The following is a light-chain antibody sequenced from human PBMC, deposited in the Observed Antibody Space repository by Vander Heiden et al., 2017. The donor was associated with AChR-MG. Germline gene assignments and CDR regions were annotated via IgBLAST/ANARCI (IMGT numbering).Light chain of an antibody. CDR3: QQSDSTPGT. J-gene: IGKJ1*01. CDR1: QSISSY. V-gene: IGKV1-39*01. CDR2: AAS. Sequence: DIQMTQSPSSLSASVGDRVTITCRASQSISSYLNWYQQKPGKAPKLLIYAASSLQSGVPSRFSGSGSGTDFTRTISSLQPEDFATYYCQQSDSTPGTFGQGTKVEIK.